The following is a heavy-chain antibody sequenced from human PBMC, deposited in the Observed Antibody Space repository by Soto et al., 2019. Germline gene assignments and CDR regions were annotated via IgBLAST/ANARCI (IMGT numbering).Heavy chain of an antibody. D-gene: IGHD3-3*01. CDR1: GFTFSSYS. J-gene: IGHJ5*02. CDR3: ARDSENYDFWSGYSDNWFEP. Sequence: PGGSLRLSCAASGFTFSSYSMNWVRQAPGKGLEWVSSISSSSSYIYYADSVKGRFTISRDNAKNSLYLQMNSLRAEDTAVYYCARDSENYDFWSGYSDNWFEPWGHGTLVTVPS. CDR2: ISSSSSYI. V-gene: IGHV3-21*01.